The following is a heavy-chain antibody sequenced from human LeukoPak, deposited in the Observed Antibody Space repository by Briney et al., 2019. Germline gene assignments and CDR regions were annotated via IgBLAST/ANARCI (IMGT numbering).Heavy chain of an antibody. J-gene: IGHJ4*02. CDR3: ASDTKVATDPFDY. CDR1: GGTFSSYA. Sequence: SVKVSCKASGGTFSSYAISWVRQAPGQGLEWMGGIIPIFGTANYAQKFQGRVTITADKSTSTAYMELSSLRSEDTAVYYCASDTKVATDPFDYWGQGTLVTVSS. V-gene: IGHV1-69*06. CDR2: IIPIFGTA. D-gene: IGHD5-12*01.